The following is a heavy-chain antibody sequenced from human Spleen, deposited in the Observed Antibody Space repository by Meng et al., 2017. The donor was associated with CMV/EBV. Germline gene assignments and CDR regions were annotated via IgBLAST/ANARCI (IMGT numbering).Heavy chain of an antibody. V-gene: IGHV3-23*01. CDR2: ISGSGGST. CDR1: GFTSSRYA. J-gene: IGHJ6*02. Sequence: GGCLRLSCVAYGFTSSRYAMSWVRQAPGKGLEWVSAISGSGGSTYYADSVKGRFTISRDNSKNTLDLQMNSLRDEDTAVYYCSKPLTVTTSYYGMDVWGQGTTVTVSS. D-gene: IGHD4-11*01. CDR3: SKPLTVTTSYYGMDV.